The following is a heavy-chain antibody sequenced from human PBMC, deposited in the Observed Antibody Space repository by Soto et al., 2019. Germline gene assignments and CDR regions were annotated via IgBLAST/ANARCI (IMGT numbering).Heavy chain of an antibody. V-gene: IGHV3-30*18. D-gene: IGHD1-1*01. CDR1: GFTFSSYG. Sequence: QGQLVESGGGVVQPGRSLRLSCAASGFTFSSYGMHWVRQAPGKGLEWVAVVSYDGAKTYYIDSVKGRFTVSRDNSKNTVFMHMISLRAEYTAVDYCAKSKSCVGQVQLESFFDLWGQGALVTVSS. CDR3: AKSKSCVGQVQLESFFDL. J-gene: IGHJ4*02. CDR2: VSYDGAKT.